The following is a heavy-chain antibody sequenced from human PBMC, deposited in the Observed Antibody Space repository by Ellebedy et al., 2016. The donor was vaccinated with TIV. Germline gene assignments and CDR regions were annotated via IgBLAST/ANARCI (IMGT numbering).Heavy chain of an antibody. V-gene: IGHV3-23*01. CDR1: GFTLSSFA. J-gene: IGHJ3*01. CDR2: ISANGVNT. CDR3: AKGKGSSDAFDF. Sequence: GESLKISXEASGFTLSSFALHWVRQAPGKGLEWVSSISANGVNTYDADSVKGRFTISRDNSNNTLYLQMNSLRAEDTAMYYCAKGKGSSDAFDFWGQGTMVTVS.